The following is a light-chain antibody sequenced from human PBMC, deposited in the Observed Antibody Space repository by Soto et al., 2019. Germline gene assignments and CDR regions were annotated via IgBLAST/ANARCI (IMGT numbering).Light chain of an antibody. CDR1: QGISSA. V-gene: IGKV1-13*02. CDR2: DVF. J-gene: IGKJ5*01. CDR3: QQLETYPLT. Sequence: AIQVTQSPSSLSASVGDTVTITCRARQGISSAFAWYQQKPGKVPRLLIYDVFNLQSGVPSRFSGSGSGTDFTLTISRLQPEDFATYYCQQLETYPLTFGQGTRLEVK.